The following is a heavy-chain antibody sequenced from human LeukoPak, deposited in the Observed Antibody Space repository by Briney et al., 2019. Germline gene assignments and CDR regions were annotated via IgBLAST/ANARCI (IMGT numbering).Heavy chain of an antibody. Sequence: VASVKVSCKASGYTFTSYDINWVRQATGQGLEWMGWMNPTSGNTDYAQKLQGRVTMTTDTSTSTAYMELRSLRSDDTAVYYCAREVLIAAAGNGGIYYYYYYMDVWGKGTTVTVSS. J-gene: IGHJ6*03. CDR1: GYTFTSYD. CDR3: AREVLIAAAGNGGIYYYYYYMDV. V-gene: IGHV1-8*01. D-gene: IGHD6-13*01. CDR2: MNPTSGNT.